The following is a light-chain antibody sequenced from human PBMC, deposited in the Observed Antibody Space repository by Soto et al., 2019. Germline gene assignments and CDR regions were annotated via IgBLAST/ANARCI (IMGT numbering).Light chain of an antibody. CDR1: QSVSSNY. J-gene: IGKJ1*01. V-gene: IGKV3-20*01. CDR2: GAS. CDR3: QQYGSSPQT. Sequence: DIVLTQSPGTLSLYPGETATLSCRASQSVSSNYLAWYQQKPGQAPRLLIYGASSRATGVPERVSGSGSGTDFTLTISRLEPEDFAVYYCQQYGSSPQTFGQGTKVEIK.